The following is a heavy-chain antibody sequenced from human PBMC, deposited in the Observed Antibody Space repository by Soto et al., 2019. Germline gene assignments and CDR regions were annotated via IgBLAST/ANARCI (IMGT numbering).Heavy chain of an antibody. CDR1: GYTFTSYD. CDR2: MNPNSGNT. V-gene: IGHV1-8*01. Sequence: QVQLVQSGAEVKKPGASVKVSCKASGYTFTSYDINWVRQATGQGLEWMGWMNPNSGNTAYAQKFQGRVTMTRNTSHSTAYMGRGSPSSEDPAVYYCARARPGGGGNWFDPWGQGTLVTVSS. D-gene: IGHD3-10*01. CDR3: ARARPGGGGNWFDP. J-gene: IGHJ5*02.